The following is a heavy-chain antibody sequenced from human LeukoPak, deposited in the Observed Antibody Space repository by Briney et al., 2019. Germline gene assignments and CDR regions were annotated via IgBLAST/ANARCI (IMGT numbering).Heavy chain of an antibody. V-gene: IGHV1-18*01. Sequence: GASVKVSCKTSGYTFSSYGITWVRQAPEQGLEWMVWISAYNGNTNYAQKLQGRVTMTTDTSTSTAYMELRSLRSDDTAVYYCAIINYYDSSGHPFDYWGQGTLVTVSS. CDR2: ISAYNGNT. D-gene: IGHD3-22*01. CDR1: GYTFSSYG. CDR3: AIINYYDSSGHPFDY. J-gene: IGHJ4*02.